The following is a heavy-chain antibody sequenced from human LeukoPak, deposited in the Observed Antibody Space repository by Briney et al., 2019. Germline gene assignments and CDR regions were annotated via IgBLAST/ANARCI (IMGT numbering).Heavy chain of an antibody. CDR1: GGSISSSSYY. V-gene: IGHV4-39*07. J-gene: IGHJ3*02. Sequence: SETLSLTCTVSGGSISSSSYYWGWIRQPPGKGLEWIGSIYYSGSTYYNPSLKSRVTISVDTSKNQFSLKLSSVTAADTAVYYCARGRNLMVRGDDAFDIWGQGTMVTVSS. D-gene: IGHD3-10*01. CDR3: ARGRNLMVRGDDAFDI. CDR2: IYYSGST.